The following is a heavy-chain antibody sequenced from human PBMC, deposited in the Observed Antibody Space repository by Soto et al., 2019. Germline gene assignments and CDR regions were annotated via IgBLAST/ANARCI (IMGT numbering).Heavy chain of an antibody. D-gene: IGHD1-26*01. Sequence: PGGSLRLSCAASGFTFSDYGMHWVRQAPGKGLEWVAVIWYDGSNKYYADSVKGRFAISRDNSKKTLYLQMNSLRTEDTAVYYCARLAEWEPSVAYGIDYWGQGTLVTVSS. CDR2: IWYDGSNK. CDR1: GFTFSDYG. J-gene: IGHJ4*02. CDR3: ARLAEWEPSVAYGIDY. V-gene: IGHV3-33*01.